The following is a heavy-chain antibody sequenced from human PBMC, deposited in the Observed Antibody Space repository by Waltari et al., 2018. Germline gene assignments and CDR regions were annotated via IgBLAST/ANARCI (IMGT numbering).Heavy chain of an antibody. D-gene: IGHD2-2*01. CDR1: GFSFSNDW. J-gene: IGHJ2*01. V-gene: IGHV3-74*01. CDR2: ITNDGSGT. CDR3: VKEAPARGDWYLDL. Sequence: EVQLVESGGGLVQPGGSLRLSCAASGFSFSNDWMHWVRQVPGKGLEWVSRITNDGSGTRDEDAVKGRFTISRDNAKNTLFLEMNSLRVEDTAVYYCVKEAPARGDWYLDLWGRGTLLAVSS.